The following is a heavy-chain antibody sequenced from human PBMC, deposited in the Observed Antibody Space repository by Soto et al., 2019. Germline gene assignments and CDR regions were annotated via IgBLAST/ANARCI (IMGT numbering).Heavy chain of an antibody. V-gene: IGHV4-4*02. Sequence: SETLSLTCAVSGGSISSGNWWSWVRQPPGKGLEWIGEIYHSGSTNYNPSLKSRVTISVDKSKNQFSLRLSSVTAADTAVYYCARDRPGYSGYDSWFDPWGQGTLVTVSS. CDR3: ARDRPGYSGYDSWFDP. D-gene: IGHD5-12*01. CDR1: GGSISSGNW. CDR2: IYHSGST. J-gene: IGHJ5*02.